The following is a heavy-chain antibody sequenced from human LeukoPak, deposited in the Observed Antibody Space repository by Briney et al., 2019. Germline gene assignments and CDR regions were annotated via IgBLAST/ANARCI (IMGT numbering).Heavy chain of an antibody. J-gene: IGHJ4*02. V-gene: IGHV1-69*04. D-gene: IGHD3-10*01. CDR3: ARDMDVGFGELVDY. Sequence: SVKVSCKASGGTFNIYTISWVRQAPGQGLEWMGRIIPTLGVTTYAQKLQDRVTITADRSTSTAYMELRGLKSEDTAVYFCARDMDVGFGELVDYWGQGTLVTVSS. CDR1: GGTFNIYT. CDR2: IIPTLGVT.